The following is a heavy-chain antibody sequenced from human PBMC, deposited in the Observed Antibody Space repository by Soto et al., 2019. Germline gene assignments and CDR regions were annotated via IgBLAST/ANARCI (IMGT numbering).Heavy chain of an antibody. V-gene: IGHV1-18*01. D-gene: IGHD1-26*01. J-gene: IGHJ4*02. Sequence: QVQLVQSGSEVKKPGASVRVTCKASGYTFRNYGISRVREAPGQGLEWRGWVSAYNRNSNYAQKFEDRVIMTADTATSTAYLELRGLRSDDTAIYYCARDRQWEPLLYWGQGTLVTVSS. CDR3: ARDRQWEPLLY. CDR2: VSAYNRNS. CDR1: GYTFRNYG.